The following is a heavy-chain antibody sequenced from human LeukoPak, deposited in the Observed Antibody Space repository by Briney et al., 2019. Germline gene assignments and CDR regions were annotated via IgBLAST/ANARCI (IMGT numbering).Heavy chain of an antibody. J-gene: IGHJ5*02. CDR1: GGSISSYY. Sequence: PSETLSLTCTVSGGSISSYYWSWIRQPPGKGLEWIGYIYYSGSTNYKPSLKSRVTISVDTSKSQFSLKLSSVTAADTAVYYCVRGGYYGSGNDFRFDPWGQGTLVTVSS. CDR2: IYYSGST. D-gene: IGHD3-10*01. V-gene: IGHV4-59*01. CDR3: VRGGYYGSGNDFRFDP.